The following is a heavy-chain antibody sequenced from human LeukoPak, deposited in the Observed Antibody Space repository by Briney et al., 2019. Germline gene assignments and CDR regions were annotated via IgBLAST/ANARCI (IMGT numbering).Heavy chain of an antibody. V-gene: IGHV1-46*01. D-gene: IGHD2-15*01. J-gene: IGHJ4*02. CDR3: ARGEEWGCSGGSCYFDY. CDR1: GYTFTSYY. Sequence: GASVKVSCKASGYTFTSYYMHWVRQAPGQGLEWMGIINPSGGSTSYAQKFQGRVTMTRDTSKNQFSLKLSSVTAADTAVYYCARGEEWGCSGGSCYFDYWGQGTLVTVSS. CDR2: INPSGGST.